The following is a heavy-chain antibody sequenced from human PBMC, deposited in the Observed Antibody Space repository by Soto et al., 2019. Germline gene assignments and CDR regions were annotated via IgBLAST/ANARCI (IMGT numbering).Heavy chain of an antibody. Sequence: GGSLRLSCAASGFTFSGHTMSWVRQAPGKGLEWVSAISGSGGSPSYADSVQGRFTISRDNPKNTLYLQMSSLRVEDTAIYYCAKARCTSNTCYVPDHWGQGTLVTVAS. J-gene: IGHJ4*02. CDR1: GFTFSGHT. CDR3: AKARCTSNTCYVPDH. D-gene: IGHD2-15*01. V-gene: IGHV3-23*01. CDR2: ISGSGGSP.